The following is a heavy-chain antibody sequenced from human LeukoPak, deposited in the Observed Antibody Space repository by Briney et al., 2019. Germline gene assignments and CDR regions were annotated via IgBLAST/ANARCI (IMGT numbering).Heavy chain of an antibody. CDR3: ARVGGGDSGYDFDY. D-gene: IGHD5-12*01. Sequence: GGSLRLSCAASGFTFSSYAMSWVRQAPGKGLEWVSTIRGSGGNTYYSDSVKGRFTVSRDNSKNTLYLQMNSLRAEDTAVYYCARVGGGDSGYDFDYWGQGTLVTVSS. CDR2: IRGSGGNT. CDR1: GFTFSSYA. J-gene: IGHJ4*02. V-gene: IGHV3-23*01.